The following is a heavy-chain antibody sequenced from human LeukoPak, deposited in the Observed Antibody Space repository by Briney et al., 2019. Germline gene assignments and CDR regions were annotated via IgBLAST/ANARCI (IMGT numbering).Heavy chain of an antibody. CDR1: GFTFSSYS. D-gene: IGHD2-15*01. Sequence: GGTLRLSCAASGFTFSSYSMNWVRQAPGKGLEWVSFISSSSSYIYYADSVKGRFTISRDNAKNSLYLQMNSLRAEDTAVYYCARAVCQYCSGGSCYSRNYYGVDVWGRGTTVTVSS. CDR3: ARAVCQYCSGGSCYSRNYYGVDV. J-gene: IGHJ6*02. CDR2: ISSSSSYI. V-gene: IGHV3-21*01.